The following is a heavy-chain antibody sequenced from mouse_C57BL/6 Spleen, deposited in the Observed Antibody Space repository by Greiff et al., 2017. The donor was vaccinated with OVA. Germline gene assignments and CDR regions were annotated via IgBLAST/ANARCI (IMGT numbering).Heavy chain of an antibody. Sequence: QVQLKQPGAELVRPGSSVKLSCKASGYTFTSYWMDWVKQRPGQGLEWIGNIYPSDSETHYNQKFKDKATLTVDKSSSTAYMQLSSLTSEDSAVYYCARGIPDFDYWGQGTTLTVSS. J-gene: IGHJ2*01. CDR2: IYPSDSET. V-gene: IGHV1-61*01. CDR3: ARGIPDFDY. CDR1: GYTFTSYW.